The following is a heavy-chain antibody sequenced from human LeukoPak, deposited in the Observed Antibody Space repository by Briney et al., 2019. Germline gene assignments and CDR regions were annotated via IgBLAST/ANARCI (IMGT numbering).Heavy chain of an antibody. CDR1: GYTFTSYG. CDR3: ASLAVGRGSGSYSDY. V-gene: IGHV1-18*04. CDR2: ISAYNGKT. J-gene: IGHJ4*02. Sequence: ASVKVSCKASGYTFTSYGISWVRQAPGQGLEWMGWISAYNGKTNYAQKLQGRVTMTTDTSTSTAYMELRSLRPDDTAVYYCASLAVGRGSGSYSDYWGQGTLVTVSS. D-gene: IGHD3-10*01.